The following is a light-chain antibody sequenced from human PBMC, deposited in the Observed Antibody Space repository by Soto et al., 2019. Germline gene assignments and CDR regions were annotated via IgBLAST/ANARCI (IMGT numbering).Light chain of an antibody. CDR2: GAS. V-gene: IGKV3-20*01. CDR1: QTVLNNY. J-gene: IGKJ4*01. Sequence: EIVFTQSPGTLSLSPGEIATLSCRASQTVLNNYLTWYQPKPGQPPRRLIFGASISATGIPDRISGSGSGTDVTLTISRLEPEDFAVYYCQQYASSPLLTFGGGTKVDIK. CDR3: QQYASSPLLT.